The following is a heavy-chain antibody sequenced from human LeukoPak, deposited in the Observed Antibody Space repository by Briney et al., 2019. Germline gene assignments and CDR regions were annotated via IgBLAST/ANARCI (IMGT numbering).Heavy chain of an antibody. Sequence: GGSLRLSCAASGFSISSYALHWVRQAPGKGLQYVSGISNGGSIDYTNSVKGRFTISRDNSKNTLYLQMGSLRPEDMAVYYCARDFSYGSGFDYWGQGILVTVSS. V-gene: IGHV3-64*01. J-gene: IGHJ4*02. CDR3: ARDFSYGSGFDY. CDR2: ISNGGSI. CDR1: GFSISSYA. D-gene: IGHD5-18*01.